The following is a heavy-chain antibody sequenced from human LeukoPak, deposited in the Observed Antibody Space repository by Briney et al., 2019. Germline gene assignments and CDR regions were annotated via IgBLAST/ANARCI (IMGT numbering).Heavy chain of an antibody. CDR2: ISGSGDSK. CDR3: SKDVAVAGTYYFDY. V-gene: IGHV3-23*01. D-gene: IGHD6-19*01. CDR1: GFTFNNFA. J-gene: IGHJ4*02. Sequence: PGGSLRLSSAASGFTFNNFAMNWLRQAPGKGLQWVSVISGSGDSKVYAESVKGRITISRDNSKNTLYLQMDSLRAEDTAVYYCSKDVAVAGTYYFDYWGQGTLLTVSS.